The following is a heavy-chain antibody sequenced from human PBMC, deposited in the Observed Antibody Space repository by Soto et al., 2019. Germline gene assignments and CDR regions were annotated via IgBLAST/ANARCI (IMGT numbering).Heavy chain of an antibody. CDR2: VGGSDDDK. CDR1: GFTFSDYA. CDR3: TKEVTSFNGVWDPFDM. V-gene: IGHV3-23*01. Sequence: EVQLLESGGGVVQPGGSLRLSCAASGFTFSDYAMSWVRETPGKGLQWVSGVGGSDDDKHYADTVRGRFIVSRDNSKNTLYLEMNSLRADDTAVSYFTKEVTSFNGVWDPFDMWGQGTEVTVSS. J-gene: IGHJ3*02. D-gene: IGHD2-8*01.